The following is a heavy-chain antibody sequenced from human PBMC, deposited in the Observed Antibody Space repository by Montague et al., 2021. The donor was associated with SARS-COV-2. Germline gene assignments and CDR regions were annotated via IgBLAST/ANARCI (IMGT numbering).Heavy chain of an antibody. CDR3: ARVRGAALYFGEVGYYGMVV. CDR1: GASVSTGHYY. CDR2: VYPSGNT. Sequence: TLSLICTVSGASVSTGHYYWSWIRQPAGKGLEWIGRVYPSGNTNYNPSLKSRVSISVDTSKNQISLKLSSVTAADTAVYYCARVRGAALYFGEVGYYGMVVWGQGTTVTVS. V-gene: IGHV4-61*02. J-gene: IGHJ6*02. D-gene: IGHD3-10*01.